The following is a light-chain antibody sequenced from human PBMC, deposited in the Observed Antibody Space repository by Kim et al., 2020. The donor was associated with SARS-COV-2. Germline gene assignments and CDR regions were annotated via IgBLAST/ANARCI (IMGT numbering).Light chain of an antibody. J-gene: IGKJ4*01. CDR1: QSVSSD. Sequence: SVSPGEGATLSCRASQSVSSDLAWYRQTPGQAPRLLIYYVSTRATGVPVRFSGSGSGTEFTLTISSLQSEDFGLYYCQQYNSWPLTFGGGTRVEI. CDR2: YVS. V-gene: IGKV3-15*01. CDR3: QQYNSWPLT.